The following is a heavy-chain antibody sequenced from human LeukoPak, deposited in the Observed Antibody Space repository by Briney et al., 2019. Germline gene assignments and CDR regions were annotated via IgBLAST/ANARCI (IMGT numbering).Heavy chain of an antibody. CDR2: INHSGST. Sequence: SETLSLTCAVYGGSFSGYYWSWIRQPPGKGLEWIGEINHSGSTNYNPSLKSRVTISVDTSKNQFSLKLSSVTAADTAVYYCARGRYSYGYFGYWGQGTLVTVSS. V-gene: IGHV4-34*01. CDR1: GGSFSGYY. J-gene: IGHJ4*02. D-gene: IGHD5-18*01. CDR3: ARGRYSYGYFGY.